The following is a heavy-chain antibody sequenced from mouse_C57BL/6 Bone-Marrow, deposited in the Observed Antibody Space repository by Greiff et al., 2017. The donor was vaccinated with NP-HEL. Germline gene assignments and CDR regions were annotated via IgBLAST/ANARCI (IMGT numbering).Heavy chain of an antibody. Sequence: QVQLQQPGAELVRPGSSVKLSCKASGYTFTSYWMHWVKQRPIQGLEWIGNIDPSDSETHYNQKFKDKATLTVDKSSSTAYMQLSSLTSEDSAVYYWARAGGTDCDYWGQGTTLTVSS. CDR2: IDPSDSET. J-gene: IGHJ2*01. D-gene: IGHD3-3*01. CDR3: ARAGGTDCDY. CDR1: GYTFTSYW. V-gene: IGHV1-52*01.